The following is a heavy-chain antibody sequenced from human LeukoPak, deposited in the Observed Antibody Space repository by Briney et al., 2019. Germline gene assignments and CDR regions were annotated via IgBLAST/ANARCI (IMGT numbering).Heavy chain of an antibody. J-gene: IGHJ4*02. CDR2: IIPIFGTA. D-gene: IGHD3-22*01. V-gene: IGHV1-69*13. CDR1: GGTFSSYA. Sequence: SVKVSCKASGGTFSSYAISWVRQAPGQGLEWMGGIIPIFGTANYAQKFQGRVTIAADESTSTAYMELSSLRSEDTAVYYCARRIDYYDSSGYQSPTFDYWGQGTLVTVSS. CDR3: ARRIDYYDSSGYQSPTFDY.